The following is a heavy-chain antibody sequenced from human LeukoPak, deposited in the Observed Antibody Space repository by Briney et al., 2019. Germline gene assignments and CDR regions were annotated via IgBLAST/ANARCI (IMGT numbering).Heavy chain of an antibody. J-gene: IGHJ6*03. CDR2: ISGRDGGT. CDR3: AREGREYCSSTSCYWYYYYYMDV. CDR1: GFTFNTYA. D-gene: IGHD2-2*01. Sequence: GGSLRLSCAASGFTFNTYAMSWARQAPGKGLEWVSGISGRDGGTYYADSVKGRFTISRDNAKNSLYLQMNSLRAEDTAVYYCAREGREYCSSTSCYWYYYYYMDVWGKGTTVTISS. V-gene: IGHV3-23*01.